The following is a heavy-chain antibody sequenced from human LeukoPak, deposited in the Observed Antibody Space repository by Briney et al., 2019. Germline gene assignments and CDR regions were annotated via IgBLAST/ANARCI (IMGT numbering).Heavy chain of an antibody. V-gene: IGHV4-34*01. D-gene: IGHD6-19*01. J-gene: IGHJ4*02. CDR2: INHSGST. CDR3: ARPLRYYSSGWYGY. CDR1: GGSFSGYY. Sequence: PSETLSLTCAVYGGSFSGYYWSWIRQPPGKGLEWIGEINHSGSTNYNPSLESRVTISVDTSKNQFSLKLSSVTAADTAVYYCARPLRYYSSGWYGYWGQGTLVTVSS.